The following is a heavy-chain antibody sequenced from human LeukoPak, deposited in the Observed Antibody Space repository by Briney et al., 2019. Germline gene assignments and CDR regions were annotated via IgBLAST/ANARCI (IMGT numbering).Heavy chain of an antibody. CDR3: ARGRNYYGSGSYYNGWRMDV. Sequence: SETLSLTCAVYGGSFSGYYWSWIRQPPGKGLEWIGEINHSGSNNYNPSLKSRVTISVDTSKKQFSLKLSSVTAADTAVYYCARGRNYYGSGSYYNGWRMDVWGKGTTVTVSS. CDR1: GGSFSGYY. V-gene: IGHV4-34*01. D-gene: IGHD3-10*01. CDR2: INHSGSN. J-gene: IGHJ6*04.